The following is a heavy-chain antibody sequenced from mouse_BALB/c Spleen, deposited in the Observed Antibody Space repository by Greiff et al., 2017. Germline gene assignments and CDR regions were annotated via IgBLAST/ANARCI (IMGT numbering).Heavy chain of an antibody. CDR3: ARGGLRRGFDY. Sequence: VQPQQSGAELAKPGASVKMSCKASGYTFTSYWMHWVKQRPGQGLEWIGYINPSTGYTEYNQKFKDKATLTADKSSSTAYMQLSSLTSEDSAVYYCARGGLRRGFDYWGQGTTLTVSS. J-gene: IGHJ2*01. D-gene: IGHD2-4*01. CDR1: GYTFTSYW. V-gene: IGHV1-7*01. CDR2: INPSTGYT.